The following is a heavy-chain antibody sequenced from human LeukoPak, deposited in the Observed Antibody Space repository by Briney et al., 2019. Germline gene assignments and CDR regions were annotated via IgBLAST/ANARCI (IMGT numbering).Heavy chain of an antibody. CDR3: AKDRTY. J-gene: IGHJ4*02. CDR1: GFTFSDHY. CDR2: MSGSDAAT. Sequence: GGSLRLSCAASGFTFSDHYMDWVRQAPGKGLEWVTVMSGSDAATYYADSVKGRFTISRDNSKNTLYLQMNSPRAEDTAVYYCAKDRTYWGQGTLVTVSS. V-gene: IGHV3-23*01. D-gene: IGHD1-7*01.